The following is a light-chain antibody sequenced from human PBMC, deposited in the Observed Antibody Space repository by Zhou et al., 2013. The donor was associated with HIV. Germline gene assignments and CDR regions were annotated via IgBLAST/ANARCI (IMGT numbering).Light chain of an antibody. CDR2: KVS. V-gene: IGKV2-30*02. CDR3: MQALDTVS. J-gene: IGKJ4*01. Sequence: DVVMTQSPLSLPVTLGQPASISCRSSQSLAHSDGNTYLNWFQQRPGQSPRRLLYKVSNRDSGVPDRFSGSGSGTDFTLKISRVEAEDVGVYYCMQALDTVSFGGGTKVEIK. CDR1: QSLAHSDGNTY.